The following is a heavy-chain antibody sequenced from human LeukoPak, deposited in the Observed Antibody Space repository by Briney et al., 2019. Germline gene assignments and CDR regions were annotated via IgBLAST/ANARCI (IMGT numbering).Heavy chain of an antibody. CDR3: TRTYYYGSGSYFPDY. CDR1: GFTFSDYY. CDR2: IRSKAYGGTT. V-gene: IGHV3-49*03. J-gene: IGHJ4*02. Sequence: GGSLRLSCAASGFTFSDYYMSWIRQAPGKGLEWVGSIRSKAYGGTTEYAASVKGRFTISRDDSKSIAYLQMNSLKTEDTAVYYCTRTYYYGSGSYFPDYWGQGTLVTVSS. D-gene: IGHD3-10*01.